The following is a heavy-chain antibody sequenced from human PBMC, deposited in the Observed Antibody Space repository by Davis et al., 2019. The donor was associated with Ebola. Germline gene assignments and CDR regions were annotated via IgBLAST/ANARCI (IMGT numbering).Heavy chain of an antibody. CDR2: ISYDGTSR. Sequence: GESLKISCEASGFTFSNYGMHWVRQAPGKGLEWVAVISYDGTSRYYGDSVRGRFTISRDYSKNTLYLQMDNLRPEDTAVYHCAKGTNRIAVAGIGENNWGQGTLVTVSS. CDR3: AKGTNRIAVAGIGENN. V-gene: IGHV3-30*18. CDR1: GFTFSNYG. J-gene: IGHJ4*02. D-gene: IGHD6-19*01.